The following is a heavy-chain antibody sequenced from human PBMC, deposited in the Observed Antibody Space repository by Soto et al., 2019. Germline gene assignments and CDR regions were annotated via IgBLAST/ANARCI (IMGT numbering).Heavy chain of an antibody. V-gene: IGHV4-59*01. D-gene: IGHD2-15*01. J-gene: IGHJ4*02. CDR2: MYYSGST. CDR1: VESISIYY. Sequence: QVQLQESGPGLVKPSETLSLTCTVSVESISIYYWSWIRQPPGKGLEWIGYMYYSGSTNYYPSLKSRVTISVDTSKNQFPLKLTSVTAADTAVYYCARDAGGPADYWGQGTLVTVSS. CDR3: ARDAGGPADY.